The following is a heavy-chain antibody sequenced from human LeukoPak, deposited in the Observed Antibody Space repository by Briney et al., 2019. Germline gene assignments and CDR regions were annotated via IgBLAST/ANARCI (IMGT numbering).Heavy chain of an antibody. J-gene: IGHJ4*02. V-gene: IGHV1-18*01. D-gene: IGHD5-18*01. Sequence: ASVKVSCKASGGTFSSYAISWVRQAPGQGLEWMGWISAYNGNTNYAQKLQGRVTMTTDTSTSTAYMELRSLRSDDTAVYYCARVDTAMVFDYWGQGTLVTVSS. CDR2: ISAYNGNT. CDR3: ARVDTAMVFDY. CDR1: GGTFSSYA.